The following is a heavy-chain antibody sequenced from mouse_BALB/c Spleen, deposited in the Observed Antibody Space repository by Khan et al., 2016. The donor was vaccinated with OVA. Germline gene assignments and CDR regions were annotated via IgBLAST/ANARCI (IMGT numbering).Heavy chain of an antibody. D-gene: IGHD4-1*01. V-gene: IGHV5-6*01. J-gene: IGHJ3*01. CDR1: GFTFSSYS. CDR3: AGHLTGSFAY. Sequence: EVQLVESGGDLVEPGGSLKLSCAASGFTFSSYSMSWVRQTPDKRLEWVATISSGGDYTYYPDIVKGRFTISRDNAKNTLYLQMSSQKSEDTAMYDCAGHLTGSFAYWGQGTLGAVSA. CDR2: ISSGGDYT.